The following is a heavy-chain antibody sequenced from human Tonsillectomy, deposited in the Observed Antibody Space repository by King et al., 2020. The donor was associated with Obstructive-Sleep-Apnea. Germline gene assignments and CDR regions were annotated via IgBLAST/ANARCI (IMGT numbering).Heavy chain of an antibody. CDR1: GGSITNDDYY. D-gene: IGHD4-17*01. CDR2: IYDSGST. CDR3: AAEDMTTVTLDY. Sequence: QLQESGPGLVKPSQTLSLTCTVSGGSITNDDYYWHWIRQPPGKGLEWIGYIYDSGSTFVNPSLKSRVNMSIDTSKNQFSLRLSSVTAADTAVYYCAAEDMTTVTLDYWGQGTLVTVSS. J-gene: IGHJ4*02. V-gene: IGHV4-30-4*01.